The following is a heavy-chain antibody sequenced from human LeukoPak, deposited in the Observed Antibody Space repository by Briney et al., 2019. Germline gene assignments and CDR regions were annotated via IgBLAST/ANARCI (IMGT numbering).Heavy chain of an antibody. V-gene: IGHV3-64*01. D-gene: IGHD5-24*01. J-gene: IGHJ4*02. CDR1: GFVFSTYA. CDR3: ARDLFSGAEMATFDY. Sequence: GGSLRLSCAASGFVFSTYAMHWVRQAPEKGLEYVSGISGNGGYTDYANSVKGRFTISRDNFKNTLYLQMGSLRAEDMAVYYCARDLFSGAEMATFDYWGQGTLVTVSS. CDR2: ISGNGGYT.